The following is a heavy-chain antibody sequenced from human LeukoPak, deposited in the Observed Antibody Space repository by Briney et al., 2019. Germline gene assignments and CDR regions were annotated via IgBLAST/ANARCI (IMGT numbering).Heavy chain of an antibody. V-gene: IGHV3-23*01. CDR3: AKAAAVTTLSDSRPPYYFDY. Sequence: GGSLRLSCAASGFTFSSYAMSWVRQAPGKGLEWVSAISGSGGSTYYADSVKGRFTISRDNSKNTLYLQMNSLRAEDTAVYYCAKAAAVTTLSDSRPPYYFDYWGQGTLVTVSS. J-gene: IGHJ4*02. CDR1: GFTFSSYA. D-gene: IGHD4-17*01. CDR2: ISGSGGST.